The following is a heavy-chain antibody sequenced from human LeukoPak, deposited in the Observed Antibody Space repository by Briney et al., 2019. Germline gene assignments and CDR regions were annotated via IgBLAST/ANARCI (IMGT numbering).Heavy chain of an antibody. Sequence: GGSWRLSCAAPGFTFGNYGMTGVRQVPGKGRGWAFGLNWDGGSTGYADSVKGRFTISRDNAKNSLYLQMNSLRAEDTALYYCARDQSGGIAARRGFDYWGQGTLVTVSS. CDR1: GFTFGNYG. CDR2: LNWDGGST. V-gene: IGHV3-20*04. CDR3: ARDQSGGIAARRGFDY. J-gene: IGHJ4*02. D-gene: IGHD6-6*01.